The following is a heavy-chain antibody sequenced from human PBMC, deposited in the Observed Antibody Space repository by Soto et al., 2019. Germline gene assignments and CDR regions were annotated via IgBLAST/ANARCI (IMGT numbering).Heavy chain of an antibody. CDR3: ARYSSNWFQTEGMDV. CDR2: IDTSGNT. J-gene: IGHJ6*02. D-gene: IGHD6-13*01. V-gene: IGHV4-61*05. Sequence: SETLSLTCTVSGGSISSTFYYWVWIRQPPGKGLEWIGSIDTSGNTNYNPSLKSRVTMSVDTSKKQFSLKLTSVTAADTAVYYCARYSSNWFQTEGMDVWGQGTTVTV. CDR1: GGSISSTFYY.